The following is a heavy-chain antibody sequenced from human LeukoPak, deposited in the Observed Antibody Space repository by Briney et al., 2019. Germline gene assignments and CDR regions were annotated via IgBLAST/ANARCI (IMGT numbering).Heavy chain of an antibody. J-gene: IGHJ4*02. V-gene: IGHV4-4*02. CDR1: GGSISSSNW. CDR3: ARGSGYYDSSGYWKD. D-gene: IGHD3-22*01. Sequence: SGTLSLTCAVSGGSISSSNWWSWVRQPPGKGLEWIGEIYHSGSTNYNPSLKSRVTISVDTSKNQFSLKLSSVTAADTAVYYCARGSGYYDSSGYWKDWGQGTLVTVSS. CDR2: IYHSGST.